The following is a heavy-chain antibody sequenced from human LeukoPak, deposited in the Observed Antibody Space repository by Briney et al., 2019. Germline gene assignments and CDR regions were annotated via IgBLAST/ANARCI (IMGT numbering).Heavy chain of an antibody. D-gene: IGHD6-19*01. J-gene: IGHJ3*02. Sequence: GGSLRLSCAASGFTFSSYSMNWVRQAPGKALEWVSSISSSSSYIYYADSVKGRFTISRDNAKNSLYLQMNSLRAEDTAVYYCARVWLDDAFDIWGQGTMVTVSS. CDR3: ARVWLDDAFDI. V-gene: IGHV3-21*01. CDR1: GFTFSSYS. CDR2: ISSSSSYI.